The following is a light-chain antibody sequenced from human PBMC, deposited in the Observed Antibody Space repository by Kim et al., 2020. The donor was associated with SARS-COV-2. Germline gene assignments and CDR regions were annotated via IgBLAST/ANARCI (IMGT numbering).Light chain of an antibody. CDR1: QSLVRSDGMTY. Sequence: GQPASMSCKSSQSLVRSDGMTYLYWYVQKTGQTPQLLIHEVSNRFSGVPDRFSGSGSGTDFTLKISRVEAEDVGIYFCMQNKQFPTFGQGTKLEIK. V-gene: IGKV2D-29*01. CDR3: MQNKQFPT. CDR2: EVS. J-gene: IGKJ2*01.